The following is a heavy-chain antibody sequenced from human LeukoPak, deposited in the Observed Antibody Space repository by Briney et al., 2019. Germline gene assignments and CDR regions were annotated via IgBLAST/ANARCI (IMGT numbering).Heavy chain of an antibody. V-gene: IGHV3-30*02. CDR1: GFTFSSYG. J-gene: IGHJ6*02. CDR3: ARDLKVVVAADSTGIQLWYGMDV. D-gene: IGHD2-15*01. CDR2: IRYDESKI. Sequence: GGSLRLSCAASGFTFSSYGMHWVRQAPGKGLEWVAFIRYDESKIFYADSVKGQFTISRDNSKNTLYLQMNSLRAEDTAMYYCARDLKVVVAADSTGIQLWYGMDVWGQGTTVTVSS.